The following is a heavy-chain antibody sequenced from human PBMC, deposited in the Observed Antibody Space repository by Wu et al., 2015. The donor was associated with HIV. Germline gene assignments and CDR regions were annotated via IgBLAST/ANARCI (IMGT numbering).Heavy chain of an antibody. CDR3: ARGGTSTSYRNYAFDI. CDR2: INPNSGGT. D-gene: IGHD6-6*01. V-gene: IGHV1-2*02. J-gene: IGHJ3*02. CDR1: GVTFISYA. Sequence: QVQLVQSGTEVKKPGSSVKVSCKVSGVTFISYAITWVRQAPGQGLEWMGWINPNSGGTNYAQKFQGRVTMTRDTSISTAYMELSRLRSEDTAQYFCARGGTSTSYRNYAFDIWGQGDNGHRLL.